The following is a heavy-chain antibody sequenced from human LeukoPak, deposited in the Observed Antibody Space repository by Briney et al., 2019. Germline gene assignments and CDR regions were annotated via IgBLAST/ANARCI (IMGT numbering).Heavy chain of an antibody. CDR2: IRSKANSYAT. J-gene: IGHJ4*02. D-gene: IGHD3-3*01. V-gene: IGHV3-73*01. CDR3: TRHGSGYHDY. CDR1: GFTFSGSA. Sequence: PGGSLRLSCAASGFTFSGSAMRWVRQASGKGLEWVGRIRSKANSYATAYAASVKGRSTISRDDSKNTAYLQMNNLKTEDTAVYYCTRHGSGYHDYWGQGTLVTVSS.